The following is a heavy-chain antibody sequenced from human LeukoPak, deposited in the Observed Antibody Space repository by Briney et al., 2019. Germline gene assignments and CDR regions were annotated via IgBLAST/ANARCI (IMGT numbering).Heavy chain of an antibody. CDR3: ARGPTLYDGFFDN. CDR1: GGSISSYY. Sequence: SETLSLTCSVSGGSISSYYWRWIRPPPGKGLEWIGDIYYSGSTNYNPPLKSRVTISVDTSKNQFSLKLSSVTAADTAVYYCARGPTLYDGFFDNWGQGTLVTVSS. V-gene: IGHV4-59*01. J-gene: IGHJ4*02. CDR2: IYYSGST. D-gene: IGHD5/OR15-5a*01.